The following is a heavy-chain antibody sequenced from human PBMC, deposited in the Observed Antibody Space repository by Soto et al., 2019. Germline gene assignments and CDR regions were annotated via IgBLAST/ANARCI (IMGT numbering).Heavy chain of an antibody. CDR1: GGSISSGDYY. D-gene: IGHD3-22*01. Sequence: LSLTCTVSGGSISSGDYYWSWIRQHPGKGLEWIGTIYFSGTTYYNPSLKSRVTISVDTSKSQFSLKLSSVTAADTAVYYCARRDRSGFSYWLDTWGQGTLVTVSS. CDR3: ARRDRSGFSYWLDT. J-gene: IGHJ5*02. V-gene: IGHV4-31*03. CDR2: IYFSGTT.